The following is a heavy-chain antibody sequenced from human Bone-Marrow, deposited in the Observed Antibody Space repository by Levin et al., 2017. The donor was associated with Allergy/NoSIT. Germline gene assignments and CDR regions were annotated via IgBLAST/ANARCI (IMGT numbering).Heavy chain of an antibody. CDR1: GYTFTGYY. D-gene: IGHD1-26*01. CDR2: INPNSGGT. J-gene: IGHJ5*02. Sequence: ASVKVSCKASGYTFTGYYTHWVRQAPGQGLEGMGWINPNSGGTNNAQKFQGRVTMTRATSISTAYMELSRLMSDETAVYYCARDGRYSGSSRFDPWGQGTLVTVSS. V-gene: IGHV1-2*02. CDR3: ARDGRYSGSSRFDP.